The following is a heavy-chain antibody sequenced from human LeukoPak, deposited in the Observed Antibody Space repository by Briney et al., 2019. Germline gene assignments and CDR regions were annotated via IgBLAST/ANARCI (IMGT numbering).Heavy chain of an antibody. D-gene: IGHD5-12*01. CDR2: IYYSGNT. Sequence: PSQTLSLTCTVSGGSISSGGYYWSWIRQHPGKGLEWIGYIYYSGNTYYNPSLKSRVTISVDTSKNQFSLKLSSVTAADTAVYYCARDPGGYSGYDVSWFDPWGQGTLVTVSS. CDR1: GGSISSGGYY. J-gene: IGHJ5*02. CDR3: ARDPGGYSGYDVSWFDP. V-gene: IGHV4-31*03.